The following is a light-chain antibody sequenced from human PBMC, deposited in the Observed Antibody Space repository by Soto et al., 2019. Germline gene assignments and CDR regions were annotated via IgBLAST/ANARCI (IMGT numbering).Light chain of an antibody. CDR1: KNVIGVYDF. CDR3: KSYAGSNTYV. J-gene: IGLJ1*01. V-gene: IGLV2-8*01. CDR2: EVV. Sequence: QSVLTQPPSASGSPGQSVTISCTGTKNVIGVYDFVSWYQHHPDKAPILIIYEVVQRPSGVPNRFSGSKSGNTASLTVSGLQAADEADYFCKSYAGSNTYVFGSGTKLTVL.